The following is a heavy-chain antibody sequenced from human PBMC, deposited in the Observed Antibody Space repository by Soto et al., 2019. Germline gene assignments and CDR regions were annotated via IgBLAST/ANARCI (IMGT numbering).Heavy chain of an antibody. CDR3: ARENNVLPGGYFDY. CDR1: GGSISSGGYS. V-gene: IGHV4-30-2*01. J-gene: IGHJ4*02. Sequence: QPQLQESGSGLVKPSQTLSLTCAVSGGSISSGGYSWSWIRQPPGKGLEWIGYIYHSGSTYYNPSLKSRVTISVDRSKIQFSLNLSSGTAADTAVYYCARENNVLPGGYFDYWGQGTLVTVSS. D-gene: IGHD3-10*01. CDR2: IYHSGST.